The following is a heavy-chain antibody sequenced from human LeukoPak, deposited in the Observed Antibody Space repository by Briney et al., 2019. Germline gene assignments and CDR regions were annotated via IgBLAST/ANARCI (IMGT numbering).Heavy chain of an antibody. J-gene: IGHJ4*02. CDR3: AKDMVTNCCVLDY. V-gene: IGHV3-30*04. CDR1: GFTFSSYA. Sequence: PGGSLRLSCAASGFTFSSYAMHWVRQAPGKGLEWVAVISYDGSNKYYADSVKGRFTISRDNSKNTLYLQMNSLRAEDTAVYYCAKDMVTNCCVLDYWGQGTLVTVSS. CDR2: ISYDGSNK. D-gene: IGHD2-21*02.